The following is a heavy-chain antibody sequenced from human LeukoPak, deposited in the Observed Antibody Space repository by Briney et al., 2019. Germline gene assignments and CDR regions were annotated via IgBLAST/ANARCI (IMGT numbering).Heavy chain of an antibody. D-gene: IGHD6-19*01. CDR1: GFLFSDYY. Sequence: GGSLRLSCAASGFLFSDYYMTWIRQAPGRGLEWVSYITTNGASTFYATSVKGRFTISRDNAQKSLFLQMDSLRAEDTASYYCARVGLDNTGWHISWFDPWGQGTRVTVSS. V-gene: IGHV3-11*01. CDR2: ITTNGAST. CDR3: ARVGLDNTGWHISWFDP. J-gene: IGHJ5*02.